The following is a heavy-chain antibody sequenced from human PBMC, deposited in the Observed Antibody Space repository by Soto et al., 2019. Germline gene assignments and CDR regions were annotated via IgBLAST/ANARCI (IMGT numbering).Heavy chain of an antibody. J-gene: IGHJ4*02. CDR1: GFPFSNYC. CDR2: IKGDETST. D-gene: IGHD5-12*01. CDR3: ARGVSGYYGFEY. V-gene: IGHV3-74*01. Sequence: EVQLVESGGGPAQFGGSLRLSCAASGFPFSNYCIHLLRQVPGTGLVWFSRIKGDETSTGYADSVKGRFTIFRDNVKNNLYLQMNSLRAEDTAVYYCARGVSGYYGFEYWGQGTLVTVSS.